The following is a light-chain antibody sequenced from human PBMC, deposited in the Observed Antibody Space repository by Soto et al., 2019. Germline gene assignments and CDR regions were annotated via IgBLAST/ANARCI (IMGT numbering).Light chain of an antibody. CDR1: MRDVGAYNL. V-gene: IGLV2-14*01. Sequence: QSALTQPASVSGSAGQSITISCSGTMRDVGAYNLVSWYQQHPGTAPKLISYEVRNRPSGISSRFSGSRSGNTASLTISGLQHEDEGYDYCSAYTARSTLVFGGGTKLTVL. CDR2: EVR. CDR3: SAYTARSTLV. J-gene: IGLJ3*02.